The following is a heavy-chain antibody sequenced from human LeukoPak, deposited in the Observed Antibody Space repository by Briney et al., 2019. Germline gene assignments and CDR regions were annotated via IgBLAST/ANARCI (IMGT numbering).Heavy chain of an antibody. Sequence: GGSLGLSCAASGFTFSSYGMHWVRQAPGKGREWVAVIWYDGSNKYYAGSVKGRFTISRDNSKNTLYLQMSSLRAEDTAVYYCARGKEIGVVPAAPEFDYWGQGTLVTVSS. CDR2: IWYDGSNK. V-gene: IGHV3-33*01. D-gene: IGHD2-2*01. J-gene: IGHJ4*02. CDR3: ARGKEIGVVPAAPEFDY. CDR1: GFTFSSYG.